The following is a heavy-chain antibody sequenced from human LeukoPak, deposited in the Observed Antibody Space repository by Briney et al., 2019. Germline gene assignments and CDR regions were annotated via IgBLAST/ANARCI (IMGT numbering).Heavy chain of an antibody. Sequence: ASVKVSCKASGYTFTSYDINWVRQATGQGLEWMGWMNPNSGNTGYAQKSQGRVTMTRNTSISTAYMELSSLRSEDTAVYYCAREGYCSSTSCYTYNWFDPWGQGTLVTVSS. J-gene: IGHJ5*02. V-gene: IGHV1-8*01. CDR3: AREGYCSSTSCYTYNWFDP. CDR2: MNPNSGNT. D-gene: IGHD2-2*01. CDR1: GYTFTSYD.